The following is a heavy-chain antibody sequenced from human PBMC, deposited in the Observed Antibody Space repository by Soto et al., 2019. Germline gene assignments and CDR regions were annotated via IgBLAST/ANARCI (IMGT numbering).Heavy chain of an antibody. CDR2: ISGSGGST. V-gene: IGHV3-23*01. Sequence: GGSLRLSCAASGFTFSSYAMSWVRQAPGKGLEWVSAISGSGGSTYYADSVKGRFTISRDNSKNTLYLQMNSLRAEDTAVYYCAKTYYYGSGSYPNWFDPWGQGTLVTVSS. CDR3: AKTYYYGSGSYPNWFDP. J-gene: IGHJ5*02. CDR1: GFTFSSYA. D-gene: IGHD3-10*01.